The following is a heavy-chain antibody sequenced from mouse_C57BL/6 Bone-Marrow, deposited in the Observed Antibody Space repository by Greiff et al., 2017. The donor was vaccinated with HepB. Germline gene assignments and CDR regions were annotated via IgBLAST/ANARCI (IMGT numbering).Heavy chain of an antibody. V-gene: IGHV5-12*01. CDR1: GFTFSDYY. CDR2: ISNGGGST. CDR3: ARHPRYGRDWYLDV. Sequence: EVHLVESGGGLVQPGGSLKLSCAASGFTFSDYYMYWVRQTPEKRLEWVAYISNGGGSTYYPDTVKGRFTISRDNAKNTLYLQMSRLKSEDTAMYYCARHPRYGRDWYLDVWGTGTAVTVSS. J-gene: IGHJ1*03. D-gene: IGHD1-1*01.